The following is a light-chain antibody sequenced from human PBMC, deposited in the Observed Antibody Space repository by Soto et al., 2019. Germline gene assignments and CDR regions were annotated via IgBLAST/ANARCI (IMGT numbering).Light chain of an antibody. J-gene: IGKJ4*01. CDR2: DAS. V-gene: IGKV1-33*01. Sequence: DIQMTQSPSSLSASVGDRVTITCQASQDISNYLNWYQQKPGKAPMLLIYDASNLETVVPSRFSGSGSGTDFTFTISSPQPEDIATYYCKQYDNLPLKLTFRGGTKVEI. CDR3: KQYDNLPLKLT. CDR1: QDISNY.